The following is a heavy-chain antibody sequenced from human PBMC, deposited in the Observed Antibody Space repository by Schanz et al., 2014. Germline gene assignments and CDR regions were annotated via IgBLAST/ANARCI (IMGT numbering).Heavy chain of an antibody. CDR1: GFTFSAYG. CDR3: ARAAAAVLSGNYYGMDV. V-gene: IGHV3-33*08. CDR2: IWFDGNNK. J-gene: IGHJ6*02. Sequence: VQLVESGGGLVQPGGSLRLSCEASGFTFSAYGMHWVRQAPGKGLEWVAVIWFDGNNKFYADSVKGRFTISRDNSKNTLYLQMNSLRAEDTAVYYCARAAAAVLSGNYYGMDVWGQGTTVTVSS. D-gene: IGHD6-13*01.